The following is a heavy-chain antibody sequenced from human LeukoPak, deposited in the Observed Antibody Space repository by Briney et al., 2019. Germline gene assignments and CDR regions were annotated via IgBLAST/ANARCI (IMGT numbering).Heavy chain of an antibody. J-gene: IGHJ6*02. CDR3: ARDRIVGATNYGYYYYYGMDV. D-gene: IGHD1-26*01. V-gene: IGHV3-33*08. CDR1: GFTFSAYA. CDR2: IWYDGSNK. Sequence: GGSLRLSCSASGFTFSAYAMYWVRQAPGKGLEWVAVIWYDGSNKYYADSVKGRFTISRDNSKNTLYLQMNSLRAEDTAVYYCARDRIVGATNYGYYYYYGMDVWGQGTTVTVSS.